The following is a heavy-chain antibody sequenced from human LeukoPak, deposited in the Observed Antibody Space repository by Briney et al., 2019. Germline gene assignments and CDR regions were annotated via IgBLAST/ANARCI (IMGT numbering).Heavy chain of an antibody. V-gene: IGHV3-7*01. CDR3: ARETPYDFWSGYHFDY. D-gene: IGHD3-3*01. Sequence: GGSLRLSCAASGFTFSSYWMSWVRQAPGKGLEWVANIKQDGSEKYYVDSVKGRFTISRDNAKNSLYPQMNSLRAEDTAVYYCARETPYDFWSGYHFDYWGQGTLVTVSS. CDR2: IKQDGSEK. J-gene: IGHJ4*02. CDR1: GFTFSSYW.